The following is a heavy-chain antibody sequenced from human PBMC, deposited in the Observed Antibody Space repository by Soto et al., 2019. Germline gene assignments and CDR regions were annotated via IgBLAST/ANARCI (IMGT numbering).Heavy chain of an antibody. CDR2: IYHSGST. Sequence: SETLSLTCAVSGHSISSGFYYWGWIRQPPGKRLEWIGSIYHSGSTYYNPSLKSRVTISVDTSKNQLSLKLSSVTTADTAMYYCARYGYSSSARFLDYWGQGTLVTVSS. CDR3: ARYGYSSSARFLDY. CDR1: GHSISSGFYY. J-gene: IGHJ4*02. V-gene: IGHV4-38-2*01. D-gene: IGHD6-6*01.